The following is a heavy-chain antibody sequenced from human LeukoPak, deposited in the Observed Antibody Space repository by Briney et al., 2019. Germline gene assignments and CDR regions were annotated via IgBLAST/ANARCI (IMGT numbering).Heavy chain of an antibody. J-gene: IGHJ4*02. CDR2: IYYSGST. V-gene: IGHV4-39*01. CDR3: ARLGDGYNTLFDY. D-gene: IGHD5-24*01. CDR1: GGSISSSSYY. Sequence: PSETLSLTCTVSGGSISSSSYYWGWIRQPPGKGLEWIGSIYYSGSTYYNPSLKSRVTISVDTSKNQFSLKLSSVTAADTAVYYCARLGDGYNTLFDYWGQGTLVTVSS.